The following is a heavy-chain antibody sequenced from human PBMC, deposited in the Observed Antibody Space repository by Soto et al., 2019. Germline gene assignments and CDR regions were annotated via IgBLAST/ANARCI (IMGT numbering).Heavy chain of an antibody. J-gene: IGHJ3*02. Sequence: QVQLQESGPGLVKPSQTLSLTCTVSGGSISSGGYYWSWIRQHPGKGLEWIGYIYYSGSTYYNPSLKGRVTISVDTSKNQFSLKLSSVTAADTAVYYCAREPRGVAGLDAFDIWGQGTMVTVSS. CDR3: AREPRGVAGLDAFDI. CDR2: IYYSGST. CDR1: GGSISSGGYY. V-gene: IGHV4-31*03. D-gene: IGHD2-15*01.